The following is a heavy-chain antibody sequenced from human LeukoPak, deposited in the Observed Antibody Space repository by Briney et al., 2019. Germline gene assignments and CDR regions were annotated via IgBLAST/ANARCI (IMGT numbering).Heavy chain of an antibody. CDR2: IYSSGAT. J-gene: IGHJ2*01. CDR1: DDSISMYY. Sequence: NPSETLSLTCTVSDDSISMYYWSWIRQPPGKGPEWIAYIYSSGATSYNPSLRSRVSISLDTSNSQFCLKLNSMTVADTAVYYCVRLKMGAYFDLWGRGTLVTVSS. D-gene: IGHD3-16*01. CDR3: VRLKMGAYFDL. V-gene: IGHV4-59*08.